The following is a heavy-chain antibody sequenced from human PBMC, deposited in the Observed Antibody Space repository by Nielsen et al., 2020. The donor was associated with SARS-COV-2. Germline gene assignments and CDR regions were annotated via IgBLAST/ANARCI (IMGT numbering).Heavy chain of an antibody. CDR2: ISWDGGST. CDR1: GFTFDDYA. CDR3: AKDLNSGSYYGLIDY. J-gene: IGHJ4*02. D-gene: IGHD1-26*01. V-gene: IGHV3-43D*03. Sequence: GESLKISCAASGFTFDDYAMHWVRQAPGKGLEWVSLISWDGGSTYYADSVKGRFTISRDNSKNTLYLQMNSLRAEDTAVYYCAKDLNSGSYYGLIDYWGQGTLVTVSS.